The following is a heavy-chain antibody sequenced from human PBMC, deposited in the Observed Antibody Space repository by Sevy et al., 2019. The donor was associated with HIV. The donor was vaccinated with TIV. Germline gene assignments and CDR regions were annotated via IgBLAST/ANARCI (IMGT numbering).Heavy chain of an antibody. J-gene: IGHJ4*02. CDR1: GGSISSFY. Sequence: SETLSLTCTVSGGSISSFYWNWIRQSPGKGLEWIGYISYSGSTNYNPSLKSRVTISVDTSKNQFSLKLSSVTAADTAVYYCARGIFSYGYWREFHYWGQGNLVTVSS. V-gene: IGHV4-59*01. D-gene: IGHD5-18*01. CDR2: ISYSGST. CDR3: ARGIFSYGYWREFHY.